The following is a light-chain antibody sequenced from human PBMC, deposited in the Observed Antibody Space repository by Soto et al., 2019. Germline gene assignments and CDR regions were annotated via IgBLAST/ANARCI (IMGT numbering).Light chain of an antibody. CDR1: SSDIGGYNF. J-gene: IGLJ2*01. CDR2: DVN. V-gene: IGLV2-14*01. CDR3: ASYTRTTTLV. Sequence: QSALTQPASVSGSPGQSITISCTGTSSDIGGYNFISGYQHHPGKAPTLVIYDVNNRPSGISYRFSGSKSGNTASLTISGLQAEDEADYYCASYTRTTTLVFGGGTKLTVL.